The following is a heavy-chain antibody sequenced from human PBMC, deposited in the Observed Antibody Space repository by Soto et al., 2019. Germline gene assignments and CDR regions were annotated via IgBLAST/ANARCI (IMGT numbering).Heavy chain of an antibody. CDR3: ARVKGATVVTGYYGMDV. J-gene: IGHJ6*02. CDR1: GGTFSSYA. V-gene: IGHV1-69*12. Sequence: QVQLVQSGAEVKKPGSSVKVSCKASGGTFSSYAISWVRQAPGQGLEWMGGIIPIFGTANYAQKFQGRVTSTEDESTSTAYMEVSRLRSEDTAVYYCARVKGATVVTGYYGMDVWGQGATVTVSS. CDR2: IIPIFGTA. D-gene: IGHD4-17*01.